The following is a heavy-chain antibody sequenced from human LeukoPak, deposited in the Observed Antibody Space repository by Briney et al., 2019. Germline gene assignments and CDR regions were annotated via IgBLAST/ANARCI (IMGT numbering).Heavy chain of an antibody. D-gene: IGHD4-17*01. Sequence: GASVKVSCKASGYIFTSYDINWVRQATGQGLEWMGWMNPNSGNTGYAQKFQGRVTITRNTSISTAYMELSSLRSEDTAVYYCARVVAGDYEGDAFDIWAKGQWSPSLQ. CDR2: MNPNSGNT. V-gene: IGHV1-8*03. CDR1: GYIFTSYD. J-gene: IGHJ3*02. CDR3: ARVVAGDYEGDAFDI.